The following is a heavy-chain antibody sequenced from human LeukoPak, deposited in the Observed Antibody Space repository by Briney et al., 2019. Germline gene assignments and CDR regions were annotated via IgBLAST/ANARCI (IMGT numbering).Heavy chain of an antibody. Sequence: SGTLSLTCAVYGGSFSGYYWSWIRQPPGKGLEWIGEINHSGSTTYNPSLKSRVTISVDTSKNQFSLKLSSVIAADTAVYYDARVGICSIVWYGVVVGATASNVFDYWCQGTLVTVSS. D-gene: IGHD1-26*01. CDR1: GGSFSGYY. V-gene: IGHV4-34*01. CDR2: INHSGST. J-gene: IGHJ4*02. CDR3: ARVGICSIVWYGVVVGATASNVFDY.